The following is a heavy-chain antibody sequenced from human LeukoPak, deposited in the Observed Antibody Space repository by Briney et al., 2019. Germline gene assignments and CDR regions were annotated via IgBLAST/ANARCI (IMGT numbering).Heavy chain of an antibody. D-gene: IGHD6-19*01. J-gene: IGHJ3*02. CDR1: GFSLSNYW. Sequence: GGSLRLSCVTSGFSLSNYWMGWVRQAPGKGLEWVAVISYDGSNKYYADSVKGRFTISRDNSKNTLYLQMNSLRAEDTAVYYCAKDLTYSSGWFGGNDAFDIWGQGTMVTVSS. V-gene: IGHV3-30*18. CDR2: ISYDGSNK. CDR3: AKDLTYSSGWFGGNDAFDI.